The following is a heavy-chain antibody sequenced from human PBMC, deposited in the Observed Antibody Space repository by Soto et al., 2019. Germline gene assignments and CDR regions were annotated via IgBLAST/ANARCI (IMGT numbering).Heavy chain of an antibody. CDR2: IIPIFGTA. J-gene: IGHJ6*02. Sequence: QVQLVQSGAEVKKPGSSVKVSCKASGGTFSSYAISWVRQAPGQGLEWMGGIIPIFGTANYAQKFQGRVTITADESTSTAYTELRSLRSEDTAVYYCARHVPAAGYFFGMDVWGQGTTVTVSS. CDR1: GGTFSSYA. CDR3: ARHVPAAGYFFGMDV. V-gene: IGHV1-69*12. D-gene: IGHD2-2*01.